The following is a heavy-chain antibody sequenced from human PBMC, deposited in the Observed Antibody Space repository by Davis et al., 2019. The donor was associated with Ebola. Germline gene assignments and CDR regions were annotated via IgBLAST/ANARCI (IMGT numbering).Heavy chain of an antibody. J-gene: IGHJ5*02. CDR3: ARRPGYSSSWYGNWFDP. CDR1: GGSFSGYY. V-gene: IGHV4-34*01. Sequence: SQTLSLTCAVYGGSFSGYYWSWIRQPPGKGLEWIGEINHSGSTNYHPSLKSRVTISVDTSKNQCSLKLSSVTAADTAVYYCARRPGYSSSWYGNWFDPWGQGTLVTVSS. CDR2: INHSGST. D-gene: IGHD6-13*01.